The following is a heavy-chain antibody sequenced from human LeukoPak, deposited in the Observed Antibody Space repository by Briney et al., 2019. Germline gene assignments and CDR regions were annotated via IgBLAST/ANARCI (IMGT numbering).Heavy chain of an antibody. CDR3: ARDCLWYSSSWYGLGFDP. J-gene: IGHJ5*02. CDR2: IYYSGST. Sequence: SETLSLTCTVSGGSVSSGSYYWSWIRQPPGKGLEWIGYIYYSGSTNYNPSPKSRVTISVDTSKNQFSLKLSSVTAADTAVYYCARDCLWYSSSWYGLGFDPWGQGTLVTVSS. CDR1: GGSVSSGSYY. V-gene: IGHV4-61*01. D-gene: IGHD6-13*01.